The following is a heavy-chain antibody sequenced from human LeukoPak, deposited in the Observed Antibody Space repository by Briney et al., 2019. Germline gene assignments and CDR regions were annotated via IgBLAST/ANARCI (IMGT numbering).Heavy chain of an antibody. CDR3: ARANTIFGVVIILDYYYMDV. CDR2: IYYSGST. CDR1: GGSISSGDYY. V-gene: IGHV4-30-4*08. J-gene: IGHJ6*03. Sequence: SQTLSLTCTVSGGSISSGDYYWSWIRQPPGKGLEWIGYIYYSGSTYYDPSLKSRVTISVDTSKNQFSLKLSSVTAADTAVYYCARANTIFGVVIILDYYYMDVWGKGTTVTVSS. D-gene: IGHD3-3*01.